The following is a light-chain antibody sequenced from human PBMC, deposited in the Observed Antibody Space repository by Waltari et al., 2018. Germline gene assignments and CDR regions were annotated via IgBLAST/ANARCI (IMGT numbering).Light chain of an antibody. Sequence: QSVLTQPPPASGTPGQRVTISCSGNGPNGGMNHVLWYQQLPGTAPNLLIYRNNQRPSGVPDRFSGSKSGTSASLAISGLRSEDEADYYCAAWDDSLSGVVFGGGTKLTVL. CDR3: AAWDDSLSGVV. CDR1: GPNGGMNH. CDR2: RNN. V-gene: IGLV1-47*01. J-gene: IGLJ2*01.